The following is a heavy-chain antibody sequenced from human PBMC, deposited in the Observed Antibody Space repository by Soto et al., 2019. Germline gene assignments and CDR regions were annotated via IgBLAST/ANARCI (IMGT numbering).Heavy chain of an antibody. D-gene: IGHD1-1*01. CDR2: ISYDGKVA. CDR3: AKEGPITNWYFDY. J-gene: IGHJ4*02. V-gene: IGHV3-30*18. CDR1: GFTFSSYG. Sequence: QVQLVESGGGVVQPGRSLRLSCAASGFTFSSYGMHWVRQAPGKGLEWVTVISYDGKVAYYADSVKGRFTISRDNSKNTLYLQMNSLRTDDTAMYYCAKEGPITNWYFDYWGQGTLVTVSS.